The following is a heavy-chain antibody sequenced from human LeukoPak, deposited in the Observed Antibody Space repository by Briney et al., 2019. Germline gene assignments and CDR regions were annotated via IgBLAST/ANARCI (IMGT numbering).Heavy chain of an antibody. J-gene: IGHJ6*03. CDR1: GYTFTSYA. Sequence: ASVKVSCKASGYTFTSYAMNWVRQAPGQGLEWMGWINTNTGNPTYAQGFTGRFVFSLDTSVSTAYLQISSLKAEDTAVYYCARDYGSGSYYRVYYYYYYMDVWGKGTTVTVSS. V-gene: IGHV7-4-1*02. D-gene: IGHD3-10*01. CDR3: ARDYGSGSYYRVYYYYYYMDV. CDR2: INTNTGNP.